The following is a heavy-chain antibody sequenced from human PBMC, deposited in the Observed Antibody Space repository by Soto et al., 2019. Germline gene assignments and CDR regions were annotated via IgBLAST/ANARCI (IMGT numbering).Heavy chain of an antibody. CDR3: STGGYPSGLDY. Sequence: EVQLVESGGGSVKPGGSLRLSCAVSDFTLSNARMNWVRQAPGKGLEWVGRIKSKVDGGTTDYAAPVIGRFTISRDDSKNMLFLQMNSLKSEDTAVYYCSTGGYPSGLDYWGQGTLVTVSS. J-gene: IGHJ4*02. CDR2: IKSKVDGGTT. CDR1: DFTLSNAR. V-gene: IGHV3-15*07. D-gene: IGHD3-10*01.